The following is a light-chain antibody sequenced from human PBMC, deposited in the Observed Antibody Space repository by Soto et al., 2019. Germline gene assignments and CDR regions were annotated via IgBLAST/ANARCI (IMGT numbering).Light chain of an antibody. CDR3: HQYASAPQT. CDR2: GAS. Sequence: EIVLTQSPGTLSLSPGERATLSCRASQSVARNYLAWYQQEPGQAPRLLIHGASSRASGIPDRFSGNGSGTDFTLTISRLEPEDFAVYYCHQYASAPQTFGQGTKVEI. J-gene: IGKJ1*01. CDR1: QSVARNY. V-gene: IGKV3-20*01.